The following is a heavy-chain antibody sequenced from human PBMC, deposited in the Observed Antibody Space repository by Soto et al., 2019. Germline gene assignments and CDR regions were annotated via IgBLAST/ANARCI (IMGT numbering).Heavy chain of an antibody. D-gene: IGHD1-20*01. CDR2: ISSSSSNI. V-gene: IGHV3-48*02. CDR3: ASDRSLGSNWYYYLES. Sequence: PGGSLRLTCPASGFTFSSRAMNWVRQFPGRGLGWVSYISSSSSNIDYADSVKGRFTVSRDNAKNSLYLQMNTLRDEDTAVYYCASDRSLGSNWYYYLESWGQGTLVTVSS. CDR1: GFTFSSRA. J-gene: IGHJ4*02.